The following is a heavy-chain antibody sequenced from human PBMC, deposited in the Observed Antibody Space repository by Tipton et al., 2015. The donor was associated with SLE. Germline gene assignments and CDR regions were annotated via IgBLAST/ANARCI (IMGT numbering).Heavy chain of an antibody. V-gene: IGHV4-61*02. Sequence: LRLSCTVSGDSISSGTYYWSWIRQPAGKGLEWIGRIDTSGDTKYSPSLKSRVTISVDTSKNRFFVMLTSWTAADTAVYFCARGDSGSYFRTWGQGTLVTVSS. CDR2: IDTSGDT. D-gene: IGHD1-26*01. CDR1: GDSISSGTYY. CDR3: ARGDSGSYFRT. J-gene: IGHJ5*02.